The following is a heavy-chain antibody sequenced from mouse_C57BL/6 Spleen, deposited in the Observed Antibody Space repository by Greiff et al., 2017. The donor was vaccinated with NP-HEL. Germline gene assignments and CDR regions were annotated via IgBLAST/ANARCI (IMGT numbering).Heavy chain of an antibody. D-gene: IGHD2-4*01. J-gene: IGHJ1*03. V-gene: IGHV3-6*01. CDR1: GYSITSGYY. CDR3: ARGGYDYDWYFDV. CDR2: ISYDGSN. Sequence: EVHLVESGPGLVKPSQSLSLTCSVTGYSITSGYYWNWIRQFPGNKLEWMGYISYDGSNNYNPSLKNRISITRDTSKNQFFLKLNSVTTEDTATYYCARGGYDYDWYFDVWGTGTTVTVSS.